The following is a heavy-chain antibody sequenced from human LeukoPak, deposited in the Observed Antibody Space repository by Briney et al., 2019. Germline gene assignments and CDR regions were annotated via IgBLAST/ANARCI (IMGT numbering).Heavy chain of an antibody. Sequence: SGPALVKPTQTLTLTCTFSGFSLTTAGLCVGWIRQPPGEALERLARVDWDDDKFYSTSLKTRLTISKDTSKNQVVLTMANMDPVDTATYFCARIRRVRYGSNNYYYMDVWGKGTTVTVSS. CDR3: ARIRRVRYGSNNYYYMDV. CDR2: VDWDDDK. J-gene: IGHJ6*03. V-gene: IGHV2-70*17. CDR1: GFSLTTAGLC. D-gene: IGHD5-24*01.